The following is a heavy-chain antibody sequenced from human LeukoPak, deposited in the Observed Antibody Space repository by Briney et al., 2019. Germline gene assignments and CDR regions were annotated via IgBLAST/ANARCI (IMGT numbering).Heavy chain of an antibody. CDR3: ARTRITIFGVPRSYNWFDP. D-gene: IGHD3-3*01. J-gene: IGHJ5*02. CDR1: GGSFSGYY. V-gene: IGHV4-34*01. Sequence: SETLSLTCAVYGGSFSGYYWSWIRQPPGKGLEWIGEINHSGSTNYNPSLKSRATISVDTSKNQFSLKLSSVTAADTAVYYCARTRITIFGVPRSYNWFDPWGQGTLVTVSS. CDR2: INHSGST.